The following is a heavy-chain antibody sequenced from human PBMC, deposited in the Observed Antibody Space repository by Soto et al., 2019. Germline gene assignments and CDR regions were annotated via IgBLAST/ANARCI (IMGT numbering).Heavy chain of an antibody. V-gene: IGHV1-8*01. CDR2: MNPNSGNT. Sequence: QVQLVQSGAEVKKPGASVKVSCKASGYTFTSYDINWVRQATGQGLEWMGWMNPNSGNTGYAQKFQGRVTMTRNTSISTAYMELGSLRSEDTAVYYCARGWVAAADTWFDPWGQGTLVTVSS. D-gene: IGHD6-13*01. J-gene: IGHJ5*02. CDR3: ARGWVAAADTWFDP. CDR1: GYTFTSYD.